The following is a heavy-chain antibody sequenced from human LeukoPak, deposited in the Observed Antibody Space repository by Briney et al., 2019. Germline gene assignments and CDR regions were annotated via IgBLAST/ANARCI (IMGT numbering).Heavy chain of an antibody. CDR3: ARAPDYVWGSYRYRLSYFDY. J-gene: IGHJ4*02. V-gene: IGHV4-38-2*02. CDR2: IYHSGST. D-gene: IGHD3-16*02. CDR1: GYSISSGYY. Sequence: SETLSLTCTVSGYSISSGYYWGWIRQPPGKGLEWIGSIYHSGSTYYNPSLKSRVTISVDTSKNQFSLKLSSVTAADTAVYYCARAPDYVWGSYRYRLSYFDYWGQGILVTVSS.